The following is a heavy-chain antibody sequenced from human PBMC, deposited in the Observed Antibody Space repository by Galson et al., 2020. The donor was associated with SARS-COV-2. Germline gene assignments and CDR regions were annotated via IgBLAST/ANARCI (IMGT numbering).Heavy chain of an antibody. V-gene: IGHV1-2*06. CDR1: GHTFTAYY. D-gene: IGHD2-15*01. CDR3: ARVVAATRAVDY. J-gene: IGHJ4*02. CDR2: INPNTGGT. Sequence: ASVKVSCKASGHTFTAYYIHWVRQAPGQGLEWMGRINPNTGGTNYAQNFQDRVTVTRDTSTTTAYMELSSLTSNATAVYYCARVVAATRAVDYWGQGTLVTVS.